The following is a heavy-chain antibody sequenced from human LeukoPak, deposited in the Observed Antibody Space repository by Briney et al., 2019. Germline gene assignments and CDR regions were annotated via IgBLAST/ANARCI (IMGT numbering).Heavy chain of an antibody. V-gene: IGHV1-2*02. J-gene: IGHJ5*02. CDR2: INPNRGGT. Sequence: ASVKVSCKASGYTFTGYYMHWVRQAPGQGLEWMGWINPNRGGTNYAQKFQGRATMTRDTSISTAYLELSSLRSDDTAVYYCARGIASSGRYPNWFDLWGQGTLVTVSS. CDR3: ARGIASSGRYPNWFDL. CDR1: GYTFTGYY. D-gene: IGHD6-19*01.